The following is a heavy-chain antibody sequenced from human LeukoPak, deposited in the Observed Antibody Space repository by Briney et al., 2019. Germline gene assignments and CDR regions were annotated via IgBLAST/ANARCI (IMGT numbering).Heavy chain of an antibody. CDR2: IYYSGST. CDR3: ARNGHYSLDY. CDR1: GGSISSSSYY. J-gene: IGHJ4*02. V-gene: IGHV4-39*07. D-gene: IGHD3-10*01. Sequence: SETLSLTCTVSGGSISSSSYYWGWIRQPPGKGLEWIGSIYYSGSTYYNPSLKSRVTISVDTSKNQFSLKLSSVTAADTAVYYCARNGHYSLDYWGQGTLVTVSS.